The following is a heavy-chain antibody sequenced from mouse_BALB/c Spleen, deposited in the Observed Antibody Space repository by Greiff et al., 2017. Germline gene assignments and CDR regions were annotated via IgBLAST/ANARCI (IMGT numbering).Heavy chain of an antibody. CDR3: TRGDSFFDY. CDR2: ISSGGSYT. J-gene: IGHJ2*01. Sequence: DVHLVESGGGLVKPGGSLKLSCAASGFTFSSYTMSWVRQTPEKRLEWVATISSGGSYTYYPDSVKGRFTISRDNAKNTLYLQMSSLKSEDTAMYYCTRGDSFFDYWGQGTTLTVSS. D-gene: IGHD3-3*01. CDR1: GFTFSSYT. V-gene: IGHV5-6-4*01.